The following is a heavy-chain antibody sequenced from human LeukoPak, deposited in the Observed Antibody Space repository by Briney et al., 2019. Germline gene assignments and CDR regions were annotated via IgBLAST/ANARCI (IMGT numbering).Heavy chain of an antibody. D-gene: IGHD3-10*01. J-gene: IGHJ5*02. CDR1: GYTFTGYY. CDR2: INPHSGGT. CDR3: ARDLLMYYDGSGDST. Sequence: ASVKVSCKASGYTFTGYYIHWVRQAPGQGPEWMGWINPHSGGTNYAHKFQGRVTMTRDTSISTAYMELSRLRSDDTAVYYCARDLLMYYDGSGDSTWGQGTLVPVSS. V-gene: IGHV1-2*07.